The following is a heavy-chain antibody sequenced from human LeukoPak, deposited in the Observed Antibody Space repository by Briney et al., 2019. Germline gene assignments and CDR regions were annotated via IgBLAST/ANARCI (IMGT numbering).Heavy chain of an antibody. CDR1: GYSISSSNY. J-gene: IGHJ3*02. V-gene: IGHV4-28*05. CDR2: IYYSGSI. Sequence: SETLPLTCAVSGYSISSSNYWGWIRPPPGKGLEWIGHIYYSGSIYYNPSLKSRVTMAVDTSKNQFSLKLSSVTAVDTAVYYCARKATTGPTKAAFDIWGQGTMVTVSS. CDR3: ARKATTGPTKAAFDI. D-gene: IGHD4-17*01.